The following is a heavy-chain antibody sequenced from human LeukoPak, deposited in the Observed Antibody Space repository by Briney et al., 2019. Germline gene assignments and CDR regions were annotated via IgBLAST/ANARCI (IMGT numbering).Heavy chain of an antibody. CDR3: ATVRGSSLSVSYSDY. CDR1: GFSFSTYS. J-gene: IGHJ4*02. CDR2: ISSSSSTI. V-gene: IGHV3-48*04. Sequence: GGSLRLSCAASGFSFSTYSMNWVRQAPGKGLEWVSYISSSSSTIYYADSVKGRFTISRDNAKNSLYLQMDSLRIEDTAVYYCATVRGSSLSVSYSDYWGQGTLVTVSS. D-gene: IGHD1-26*01.